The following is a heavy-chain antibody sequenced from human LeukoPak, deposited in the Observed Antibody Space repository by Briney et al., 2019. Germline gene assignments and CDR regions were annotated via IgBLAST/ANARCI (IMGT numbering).Heavy chain of an antibody. CDR3: ARGTYSSSWYY. D-gene: IGHD6-13*01. CDR2: IYYSGST. V-gene: IGHV4-59*12. CDR1: GGSISSYY. Sequence: PSETLSLTCTVSGGSISSYYRSWIRQPPGKGLEWIGYIYYSGSTNYNPSLKSRVTISVDTSKNQFSLKLSSVTAADTAVYYCARGTYSSSWYYWGQGTLVTVSS. J-gene: IGHJ4*02.